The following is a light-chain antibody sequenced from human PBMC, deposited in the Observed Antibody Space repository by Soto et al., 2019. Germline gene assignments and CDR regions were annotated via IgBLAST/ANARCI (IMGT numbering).Light chain of an antibody. CDR1: QSVSSN. CDR3: QQYNNWPRT. J-gene: IGKJ1*01. Sequence: EIVMTQFPSTLSVTPGERATLPCRASQSVSSNLAWYQQKPGQAPRLLIYGASTRATGIPARFSSSGSGTEFTLTISSLQSEDFAVYYCQQYNNWPRTFGQGTKV. V-gene: IGKV3-15*01. CDR2: GAS.